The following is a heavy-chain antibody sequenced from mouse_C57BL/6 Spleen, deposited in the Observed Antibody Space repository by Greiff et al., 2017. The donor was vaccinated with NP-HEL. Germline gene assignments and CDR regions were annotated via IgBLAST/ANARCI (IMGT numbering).Heavy chain of an antibody. V-gene: IGHV1-82*01. CDR1: GYAFSSSW. Sequence: QVQLQQSGPELVKPGASVKISCKASGYAFSSSWMNWVKQRPGKGLEWIGRIYPGDGDTNYNGKFKGKATLTADKSSSTAYMQLSSLTSEDSAVYFCARGGYDEGGYAMDYWGQGTSVTVSS. CDR3: ARGGYDEGGYAMDY. CDR2: IYPGDGDT. D-gene: IGHD2-2*01. J-gene: IGHJ4*01.